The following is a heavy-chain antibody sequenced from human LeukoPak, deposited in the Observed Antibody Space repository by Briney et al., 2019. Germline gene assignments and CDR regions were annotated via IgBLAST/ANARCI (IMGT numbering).Heavy chain of an antibody. Sequence: GGSLRLSCAASGFTFSSYAMHWVREAPGKGVEWVAVISYDGSNKYYADSVKGRFTISRDNSKNTLYLQMNSLRAEDTAVYYCARPPSIGWFGEFAFDYWGQGTLVTVSS. V-gene: IGHV3-30-3*01. CDR2: ISYDGSNK. D-gene: IGHD3-10*01. J-gene: IGHJ4*02. CDR3: ARPPSIGWFGEFAFDY. CDR1: GFTFSSYA.